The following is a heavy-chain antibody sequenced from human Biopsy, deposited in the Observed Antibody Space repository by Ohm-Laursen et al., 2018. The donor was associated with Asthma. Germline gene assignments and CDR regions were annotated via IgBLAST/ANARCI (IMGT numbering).Heavy chain of an antibody. D-gene: IGHD5-18*01. Sequence: GSLRLSCAASGFTFSSYSMNWVRQAPGKGLEWVSYISSSSSTIYYADSVKGRFTISRDNAENSLYLQMNSLRDEDTAMYYCARFKRGYSYGYAGVFDYWGQGTLVTVSS. V-gene: IGHV3-48*02. CDR2: ISSSSSTI. J-gene: IGHJ4*02. CDR1: GFTFSSYS. CDR3: ARFKRGYSYGYAGVFDY.